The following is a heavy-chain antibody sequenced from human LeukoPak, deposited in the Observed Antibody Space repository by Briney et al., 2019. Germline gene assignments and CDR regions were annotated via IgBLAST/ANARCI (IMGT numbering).Heavy chain of an antibody. CDR2: ISYDGSNK. D-gene: IGHD3-10*01. J-gene: IGHJ6*02. CDR3: AKGIHYGSGNYYGMDV. Sequence: PGGSLRLSCAASGFTFSSYGMHWVRQAPGKGLEWVAVISYDGSNKYYADSVKGRFTISRDNSKNTLYLQMNSLRAEDTAVYYCAKGIHYGSGNYYGMDVWGQGTTVTVSS. CDR1: GFTFSSYG. V-gene: IGHV3-30*18.